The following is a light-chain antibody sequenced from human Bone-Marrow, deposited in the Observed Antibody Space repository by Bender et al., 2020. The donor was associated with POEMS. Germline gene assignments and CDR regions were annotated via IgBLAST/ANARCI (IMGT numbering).Light chain of an antibody. V-gene: IGLV3-21*02. Sequence: SFELTQPPSMSVSPGQTAMITCSGDALPQQFAYWYQQKPGQAPVLVVYDDSDRPSGIPERFSGSNSGNTATLTISRVEAGDEADYCCQVWDSSSDHVVIGGGTKLTVL. CDR3: QVWDSSSDHVV. CDR1: ALPQQF. CDR2: DDS. J-gene: IGLJ2*01.